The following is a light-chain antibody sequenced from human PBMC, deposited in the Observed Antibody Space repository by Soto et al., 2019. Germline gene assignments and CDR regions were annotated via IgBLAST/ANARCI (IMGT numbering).Light chain of an antibody. V-gene: IGLV2-14*01. CDR1: SNDVGIYNY. CDR2: EVT. Sequence: QSALTQPASVSGSPGQSITISCTGTSNDVGIYNYVSWYQQHPGKAPKLMIYEVTNRPSGVSDRFSGSKTDNTASLTISGLQAEDEADYYCSPYTSSSTWVFGGGTKHTVL. J-gene: IGLJ3*02. CDR3: SPYTSSSTWV.